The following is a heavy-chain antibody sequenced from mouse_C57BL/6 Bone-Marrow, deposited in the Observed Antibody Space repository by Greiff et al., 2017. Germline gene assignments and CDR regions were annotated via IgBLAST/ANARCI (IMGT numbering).Heavy chain of an antibody. CDR2: ILPGSGST. D-gene: IGHD2-1*01. CDR3: AEGNGNLFAY. CDR1: GYTFTGYW. Sequence: VQRVESGAELMKPGASVKLSCKATGYTFTGYWIEWVKQRPGHGLEWIGEILPGSGSTNYNEKFKGKATFTADTSSNTAYMQLSSLTTEDSAIYYCAEGNGNLFAYWGQGTLVTVSA. V-gene: IGHV1-9*01. J-gene: IGHJ3*01.